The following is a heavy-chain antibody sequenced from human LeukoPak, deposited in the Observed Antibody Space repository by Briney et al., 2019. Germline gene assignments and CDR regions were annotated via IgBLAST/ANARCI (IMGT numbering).Heavy chain of an antibody. D-gene: IGHD4-17*01. CDR2: ISVSGGST. Sequence: GGSLRLSCAASGFTFSIYAMSWVREAPGGGLEWVSAISVSGGSTYYADSVKGRFTISRDNSKNTLYLQMNSLRAEDTAVYYCAKDDYGDYFSAFDIWGQGTMVTVSS. CDR3: AKDDYGDYFSAFDI. CDR1: GFTFSIYA. V-gene: IGHV3-23*01. J-gene: IGHJ3*02.